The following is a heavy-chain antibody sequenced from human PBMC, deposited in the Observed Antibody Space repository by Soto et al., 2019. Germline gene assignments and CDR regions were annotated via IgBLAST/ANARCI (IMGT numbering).Heavy chain of an antibody. D-gene: IGHD7-27*01. V-gene: IGHV4-59*01. J-gene: IGHJ4*02. CDR3: ARGRTIWGY. CDR1: GGSISSYY. Sequence: QVQLQESGPGLVKPSETLSLTCSVSGGSISSYYWSWIRQPPGKGLEWIGYIYYSGSTNYNPSLKSRVTISVDTSKNQFSLKLSSVTAADTAVYYCARGRTIWGYWGQGTLVTVSS. CDR2: IYYSGST.